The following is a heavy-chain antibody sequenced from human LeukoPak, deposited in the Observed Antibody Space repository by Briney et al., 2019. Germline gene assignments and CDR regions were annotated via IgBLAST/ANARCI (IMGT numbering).Heavy chain of an antibody. Sequence: ASVKVSCKASGGTFSSYAISWVRQAPGQGLEWMGGIIPIFGTANYAQKFQGRVTITADESTSTAYMELGSLRSEDTAVYYCARGLDTVNDAFDIWGQGTMVTVSS. CDR2: IIPIFGTA. V-gene: IGHV1-69*13. CDR1: GGTFSSYA. CDR3: ARGLDTVNDAFDI. D-gene: IGHD5-18*01. J-gene: IGHJ3*02.